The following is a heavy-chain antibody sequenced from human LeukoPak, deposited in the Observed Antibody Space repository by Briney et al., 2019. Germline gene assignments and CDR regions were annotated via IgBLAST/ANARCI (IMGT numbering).Heavy chain of an antibody. V-gene: IGHV3-21*01. Sequence: GGSLRLSCLVSGFTFNVYSMNWVRQAPGKGLEWVASISSSGDYIYYADSVKGRFTISRDNSRNTLYLQMDSLRSEDTAVYYCARDFFPVVDSTWYEIGYWGQGTLVTVSS. D-gene: IGHD2-21*01. J-gene: IGHJ4*02. CDR3: ARDFFPVVDSTWYEIGY. CDR2: ISSSGDYI. CDR1: GFTFNVYS.